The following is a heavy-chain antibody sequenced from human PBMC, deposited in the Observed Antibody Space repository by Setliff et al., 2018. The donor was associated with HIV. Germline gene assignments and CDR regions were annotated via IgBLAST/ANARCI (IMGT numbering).Heavy chain of an antibody. CDR3: VKVSRGTVVRGVILVGYFDY. V-gene: IGHV3-23*01. Sequence: GSLRLSCEASGYTFSSYAVSWVRQVPGKGLEWVSAITGSGGRTHYADSVKGRFTISRDNSRSTLYLQMNSLRAEDTAVYYCVKVSRGTVVRGVILVGYFDYWGQGTLVTVSS. CDR2: ITGSGGRT. CDR1: GYTFSSYA. D-gene: IGHD3-10*02. J-gene: IGHJ4*02.